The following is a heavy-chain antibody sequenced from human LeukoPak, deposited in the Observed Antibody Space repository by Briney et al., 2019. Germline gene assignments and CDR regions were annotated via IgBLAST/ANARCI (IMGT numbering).Heavy chain of an antibody. J-gene: IGHJ4*02. CDR1: GFTFSTYS. Sequence: GGSLRLSCAASGFTFSTYSMSWVRQAPGKGLEWVSSISSNSRYIYYADAMRGRFTISRDNAKNSLYLQMNSLKPEDTAVYYCARVAEAAAFDSWGQGTLVTVSS. V-gene: IGHV3-21*06. D-gene: IGHD6-13*01. CDR2: ISSNSRYI. CDR3: ARVAEAAAFDS.